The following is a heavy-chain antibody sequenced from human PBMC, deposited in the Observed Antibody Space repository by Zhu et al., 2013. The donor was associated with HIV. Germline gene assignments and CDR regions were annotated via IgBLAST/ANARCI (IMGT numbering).Heavy chain of an antibody. CDR3: AREWEGSGSYSDAFDI. Sequence: QVQLVQSGAEVKKPGASVKVSCKASGYTFTSYAMHWVRQAPGQRLEWMGWINAGNGNTKYSQKFQGRVTITRDTSASTAYMELSSLRSEDTAVYYCAREWEGSGSYSDAFDIWGQGTMVTVSS. CDR1: GYTFTSYA. V-gene: IGHV1-3*01. J-gene: IGHJ3*02. D-gene: IGHD1-26*01. CDR2: INAGNGNT.